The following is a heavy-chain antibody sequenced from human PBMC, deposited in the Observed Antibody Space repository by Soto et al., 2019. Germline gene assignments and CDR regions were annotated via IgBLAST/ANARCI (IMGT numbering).Heavy chain of an antibody. Sequence: ASVKVSCKASGYTFTSYGISWVRQAPGQGLEWMGWISAYNGNTNYAQKLQGRVTMTTDTSTSTAYMELRSLRTEDTAVYYCARYYDYSGATSGGMDVWGQGTTVTVSS. J-gene: IGHJ6*02. CDR2: ISAYNGNT. CDR3: ARYYDYSGATSGGMDV. D-gene: IGHD3-22*01. CDR1: GYTFTSYG. V-gene: IGHV1-18*01.